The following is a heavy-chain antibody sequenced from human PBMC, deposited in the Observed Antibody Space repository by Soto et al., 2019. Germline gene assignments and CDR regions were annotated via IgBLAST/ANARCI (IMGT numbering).Heavy chain of an antibody. CDR2: LTPAGTT. CDR1: GFSFSDYS. CDR3: AKRATTVPTPGNYFDC. J-gene: IGHJ4*02. D-gene: IGHD2-15*01. V-gene: IGHV3-23*01. Sequence: EVQLLESGGGLVQPGGSLRLSCAASGFSFSDYSMTWVRQAPGRGLEWVSTLTPAGTTFYADSVKGRFTISRDNYRNTLSLRMYNLRAEDTARYYCAKRATTVPTPGNYFDCWGQGTLVTVSS.